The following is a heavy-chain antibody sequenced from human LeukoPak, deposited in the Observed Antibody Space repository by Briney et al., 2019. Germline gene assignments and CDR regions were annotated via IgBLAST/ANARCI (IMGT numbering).Heavy chain of an antibody. CDR2: FDPEDGET. Sequence: GASVKVSCKVSGYTLTELSMHWVRQAPGKGLEWMGGFDPEDGETIYAQKFQGRVTMTEDTSTDTAYMQLSSLRSEDTAVYYCATSRTSIVGATTPYCFDYWGQGTLVPVSS. V-gene: IGHV1-24*01. D-gene: IGHD1-26*01. CDR1: GYTLTELS. J-gene: IGHJ4*02. CDR3: ATSRTSIVGATTPYCFDY.